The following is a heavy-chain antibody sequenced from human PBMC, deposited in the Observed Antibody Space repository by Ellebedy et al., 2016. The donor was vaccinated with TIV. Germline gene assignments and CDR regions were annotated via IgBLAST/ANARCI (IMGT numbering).Heavy chain of an antibody. CDR2: IVVGSGNT. D-gene: IGHD6-19*01. V-gene: IGHV1-58*01. Sequence: ASVKVSCKASGFTFTSSAVQWVRQARGQRLEWIGWIVVGSGNTNYAQKFQGRVTITRDMSTSTAYMERSSLRSEDTAVYYCAAAAVAGSFKDGMDVWGQGTTVTVSS. CDR1: GFTFTSSA. CDR3: AAAAVAGSFKDGMDV. J-gene: IGHJ6*02.